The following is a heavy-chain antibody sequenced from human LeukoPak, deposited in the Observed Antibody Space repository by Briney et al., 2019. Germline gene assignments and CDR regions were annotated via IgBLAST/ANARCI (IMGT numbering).Heavy chain of an antibody. J-gene: IGHJ3*02. V-gene: IGHV4-39*07. CDR2: IYYTGNT. Sequence: SETLSLTCSVSGDSIIGYYWGWIRQPPGKGLEWIGNIYYTGNTYYNSSLKSRVTISLDTSRNQFSLKLNSVTAADTAVYYCAKSNGYGLVDIWGQGTMVTVSS. CDR1: GDSIIGYY. D-gene: IGHD3-10*01. CDR3: AKSNGYGLVDI.